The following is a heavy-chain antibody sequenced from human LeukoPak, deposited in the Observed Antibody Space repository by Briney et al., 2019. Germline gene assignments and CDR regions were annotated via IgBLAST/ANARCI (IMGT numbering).Heavy chain of an antibody. V-gene: IGHV1-46*01. D-gene: IGHD3-22*01. CDR2: INPSGGST. Sequence: ASVTVSCKASGYTLTSYYMHWVRQAPGQGLEWMGIINPSGGSTSYAQKFQGRVTMTRDTSTSTVYMELSSLRSEDTAVYYCARDLTQYYYDSSGLGWFDPWGQGTLVTVSS. CDR1: GYTLTSYY. J-gene: IGHJ5*02. CDR3: ARDLTQYYYDSSGLGWFDP.